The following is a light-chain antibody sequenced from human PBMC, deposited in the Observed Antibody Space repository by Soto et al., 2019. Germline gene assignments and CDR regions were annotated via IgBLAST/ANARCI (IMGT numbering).Light chain of an antibody. V-gene: IGLV2-14*01. CDR1: SSDVGGYNY. J-gene: IGLJ1*01. CDR2: EVS. CDR3: GSYTSTTTPYV. Sequence: QSALTQPASVSGSPGQSITISCTGTSSDVGGYNYVSWYQQHPGTAPKLMVYEVSSRPSGVSNRFSGSKSGNTASLTISGLQAEDEADYYCGSYTSTTTPYVFGTGTKVTVL.